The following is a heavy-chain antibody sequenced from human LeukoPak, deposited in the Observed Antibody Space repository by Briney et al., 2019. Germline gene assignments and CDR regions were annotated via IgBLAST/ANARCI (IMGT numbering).Heavy chain of an antibody. CDR1: GGSFSGYY. V-gene: IGHV4-34*01. J-gene: IGHJ4*02. Sequence: SETLSLTCAVYGGSFSGYYWSWIRQPLGKGLEWIGEINHSGSTNYNPSLKSRVTISVDTSKTQFSLKLRSVTAADTAVYFCARGAGRWGQGNLVPVSS. CDR2: INHSGST. CDR3: ARGAGR.